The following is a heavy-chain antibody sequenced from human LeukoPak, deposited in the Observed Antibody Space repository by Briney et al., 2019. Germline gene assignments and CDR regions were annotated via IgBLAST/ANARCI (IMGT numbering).Heavy chain of an antibody. CDR2: IYYSGSX. J-gene: IGHJ4*02. Sequence: SETLSLTCTVSGGSISSSSYYWAWIRQPPGKXXXXIGSIYYSGSXXXXXXXXXXVTISVDTSKKEFSLKLSSVTAADTAVYYCARQTWIQLWFFDYWGQGTLVTVSS. D-gene: IGHD5-18*01. CDR1: GGSISSSSYY. CDR3: ARQTWIQLWFFDY. V-gene: IGHV4-39*01.